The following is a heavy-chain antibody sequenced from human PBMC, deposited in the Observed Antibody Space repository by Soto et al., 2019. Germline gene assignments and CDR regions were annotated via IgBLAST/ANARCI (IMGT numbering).Heavy chain of an antibody. V-gene: IGHV4-59*01. J-gene: IGHJ5*02. CDR1: GVSTRNYC. CDR2: ICDHGLI. Sequence: SSETLSLTCSVSGVSTRNYCSAWLRQSPTKGLEWIGYICDHGLIAYTPSLRSRLSISLDPSKKQFSLTLTSVTAADTAVYFCAAFLGDGWFDPWGQGIQVTVSS. CDR3: AAFLGDGWFDP. D-gene: IGHD2-8*01.